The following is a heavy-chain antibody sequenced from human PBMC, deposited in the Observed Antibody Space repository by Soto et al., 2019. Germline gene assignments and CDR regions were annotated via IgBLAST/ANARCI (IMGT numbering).Heavy chain of an antibody. Sequence: GGSLRLSCTASGFTFGDYAMSWVRQAPGKGLEWVGFIRSNAYGGTTEYAASVKGRFTISRDDSKSIAYLQMNSLKTEDTAVYYCTRVAEGYDYVWGSYRYTLIAVDYWGQGALVTVYS. CDR2: IRSNAYGGTT. CDR3: TRVAEGYDYVWGSYRYTLIAVDY. CDR1: GFTFGDYA. J-gene: IGHJ4*02. V-gene: IGHV3-49*04. D-gene: IGHD3-16*02.